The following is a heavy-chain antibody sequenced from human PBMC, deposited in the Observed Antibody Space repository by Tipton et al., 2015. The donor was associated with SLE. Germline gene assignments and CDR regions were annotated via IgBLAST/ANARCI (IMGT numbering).Heavy chain of an antibody. D-gene: IGHD1-1*01. Sequence: TLSLTCTISGGSISTYYWSWIRQSAGQGLEWIGHIYDTGGTDYNPSLNSRVTISVDRSKDEFSLRLTSVTAADTAVYYCARIIQQNWSDRWFGPWGQGTLVTVSS. CDR3: ARIIQQNWSDRWFGP. CDR1: GGSISTYY. CDR2: IYDTGGT. V-gene: IGHV4-59*01. J-gene: IGHJ5*02.